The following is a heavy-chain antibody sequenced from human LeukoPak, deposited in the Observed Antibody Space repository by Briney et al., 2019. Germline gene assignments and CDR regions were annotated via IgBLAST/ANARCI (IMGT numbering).Heavy chain of an antibody. J-gene: IGHJ4*02. D-gene: IGHD2-15*01. CDR3: VKDYCRGANCPLPFFDS. V-gene: IGHV3-7*03. CDR2: IKLDGSEK. Sequence: GGSLRLSCVASGFTFGKYWMSWVRQAPGKGLEWVANIKLDGSEKNYVDSVKGRFTISRDNTKNSLYLQMNSLRAEDTATYYCVKDYCRGANCPLPFFDSWGQGTLVTVSS. CDR1: GFTFGKYW.